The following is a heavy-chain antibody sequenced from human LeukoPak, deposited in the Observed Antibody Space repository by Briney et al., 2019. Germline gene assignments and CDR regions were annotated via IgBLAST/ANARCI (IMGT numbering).Heavy chain of an antibody. J-gene: IGHJ6*02. CDR2: IYPGDSDT. CDR1: GYSFTSYW. D-gene: IGHD3-3*01. V-gene: IGHV5-51*01. CDR3: ARVKKYYDFWSGYPYGMDV. Sequence: GESLKISCKGSGYSFTSYWIGWVRQMPGKGLEWMGIIYPGDSDTRYSPSFQGQVTISADKSISTAYLQWSSLKASDTAMYYCARVKKYYDFWSGYPYGMDVWGQGTTVTVSS.